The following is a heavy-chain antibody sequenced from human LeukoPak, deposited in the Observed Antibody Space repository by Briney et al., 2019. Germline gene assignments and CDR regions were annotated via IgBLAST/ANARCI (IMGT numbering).Heavy chain of an antibody. Sequence: GASLRLSCVASGFSFGSYWMAWVRQAPGRGLEWVANMKRDGIEEYHVDSVKGRFTISRDNTKNSPYLHMSSLRVEDTAVYYCAREGREGYNYPALDFWGQGILVTVSS. CDR1: GFSFGSYW. CDR3: AREGREGYNYPALDF. CDR2: MKRDGIEE. V-gene: IGHV3-7*05. J-gene: IGHJ4*02. D-gene: IGHD5-24*01.